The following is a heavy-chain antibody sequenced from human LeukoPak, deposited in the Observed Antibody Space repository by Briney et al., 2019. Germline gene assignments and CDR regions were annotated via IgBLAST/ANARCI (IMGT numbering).Heavy chain of an antibody. CDR1: GDTVSSNSAA. CDR2: TYYRSNWYN. CDR3: ARDRYSSGWYGLDY. V-gene: IGHV6-1*01. D-gene: IGHD6-19*01. Sequence: PSQTLSLTCALSGDTVSSNSAAWNWIRQSPSRGLEWLGRTYYRSNWYNDYAVSVKSRITVNPDTSKNQFSLQLNSVTPEDTAVYYGARDRYSSGWYGLDYWGQGTLVTVSS. J-gene: IGHJ4*02.